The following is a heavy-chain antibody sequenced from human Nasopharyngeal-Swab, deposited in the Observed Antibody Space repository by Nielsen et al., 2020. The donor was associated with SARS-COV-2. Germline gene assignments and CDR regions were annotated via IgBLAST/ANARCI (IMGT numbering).Heavy chain of an antibody. CDR2: ISTSSTNL. V-gene: IGHV3-21*01. J-gene: IGHJ4*02. CDR3: ARGPAGSYGDFDY. D-gene: IGHD4-17*01. Sequence: WIRQPPGKGLEWVSSISTSSTNLYYADSVKGRFTISRDNARNSLYLQMNSPRVEDTAVYYCARGPAGSYGDFDYWGQGILVTVSS.